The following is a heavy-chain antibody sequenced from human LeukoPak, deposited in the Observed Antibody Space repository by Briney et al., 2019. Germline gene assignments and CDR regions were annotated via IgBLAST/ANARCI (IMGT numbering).Heavy chain of an antibody. V-gene: IGHV2-5*02. Sequence: SGPTLVNPTQTLTLTCTFSGFSLSTSGLNVGWIRQPPGKTLEWLALIFGDDDKRYSPSLKSRLTITKDTSKNQVVLTMTNMDPVDAATYYCAHSGSDLAFGYWGQGTLVTVSS. D-gene: IGHD5-12*01. CDR1: GFSLSTSGLN. J-gene: IGHJ4*02. CDR2: IFGDDDK. CDR3: AHSGSDLAFGY.